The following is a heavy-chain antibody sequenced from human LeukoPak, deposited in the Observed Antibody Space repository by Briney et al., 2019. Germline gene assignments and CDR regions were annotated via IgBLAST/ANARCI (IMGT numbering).Heavy chain of an antibody. CDR3: ARRQYGSGSYYFDY. D-gene: IGHD3-10*01. CDR2: IYPGDSDT. V-gene: IGHV5-51*01. J-gene: IGHJ4*02. CDR1: GYSFTTSW. Sequence: GESLKISCKGSGYSFTTSWIAWVRRMPGKGLEWMGIIYPGDSDTRYSPSFQGQVTISADKSVSTAYLQWSSLKASDTAMYYCARRQYGSGSYYFDYWGQGTLVTVSS.